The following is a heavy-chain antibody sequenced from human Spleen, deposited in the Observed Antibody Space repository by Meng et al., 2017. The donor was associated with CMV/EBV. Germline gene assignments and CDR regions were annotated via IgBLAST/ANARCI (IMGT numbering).Heavy chain of an antibody. V-gene: IGHV1-2*02. CDR2: IHPHRGDT. CDR3: ARENNWGPDY. D-gene: IGHD7-27*01. Sequence: ASVKVSCKASGYTFTGYFMHWVRQAPGQGLEWMGWIHPHRGDTNYAQQFQGRVTLTRDTSINTGYMELTRLTSDDTAVYYCARENNWGPDYWGQGTLVTVSS. CDR1: GYTFTGYF. J-gene: IGHJ4*02.